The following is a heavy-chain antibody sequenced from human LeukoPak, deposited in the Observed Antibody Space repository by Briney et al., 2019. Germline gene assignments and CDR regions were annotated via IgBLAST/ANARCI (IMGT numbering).Heavy chain of an antibody. CDR2: INWNGVST. CDR1: GFTFDDYG. V-gene: IGHV3-20*04. Sequence: GGSLRLSCAASGFTFDDYGMTWVRQAPGKGLEWVSGINWNGVSTGYADSVKGRFTISRDNAKNSLYLQMNSLRAEDMALYYCARSPRIIIVRGLISYYYYMDVWGKGTTVTVSS. CDR3: ARSPRIIIVRGLISYYYYMDV. D-gene: IGHD3-10*01. J-gene: IGHJ6*03.